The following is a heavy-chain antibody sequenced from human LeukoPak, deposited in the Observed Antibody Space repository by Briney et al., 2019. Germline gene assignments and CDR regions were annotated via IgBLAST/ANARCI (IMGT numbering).Heavy chain of an antibody. CDR1: GGSISSGAYY. CDR2: INHSGST. Sequence: ESGPGLVNPSETLSLTCTVSGGSISSGAYYWSWIRQPPGKGLEWIGEINHSGSTNYNPSLKSRVTISVDTSKNQFSLKLSSVTAADTAVYYCARVITIFGVVIIRRPYYFDYWGQGTLVTVSS. V-gene: IGHV4-39*07. D-gene: IGHD3-3*01. J-gene: IGHJ4*02. CDR3: ARVITIFGVVIIRRPYYFDY.